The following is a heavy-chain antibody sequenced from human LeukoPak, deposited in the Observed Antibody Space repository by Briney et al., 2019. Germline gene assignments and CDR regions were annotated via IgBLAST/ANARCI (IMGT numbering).Heavy chain of an antibody. CDR2: IYYSGST. J-gene: IGHJ4*02. Sequence: SETLSLTCTVSGGSISSGGYSWSWIRQHPGKGLEWIGYIYYSGSTYYTPSLKSRVTISVDTSKNQFSLKLSSVTAADTAVYYCARGVEDYFDCWGQGTLVTVSS. V-gene: IGHV4-31*03. CDR1: GGSISSGGYS. CDR3: ARGVEDYFDC.